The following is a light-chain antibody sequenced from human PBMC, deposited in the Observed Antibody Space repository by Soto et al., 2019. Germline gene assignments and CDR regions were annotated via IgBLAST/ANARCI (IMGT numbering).Light chain of an antibody. J-gene: IGLJ2*01. CDR3: QSYDSSSVV. CDR2: EDN. CDR1: SGSIASNY. V-gene: IGLV6-57*02. Sequence: NFMLTQPHSASESPGKTVTISCTGSSGSIASNYVQWYQQRPGSAPTTVIYEDNQRPSGVPDRFSGSIDSSSNSASLTISGLKTEDEADYYCQSYDSSSVVFGGGTKLTVL.